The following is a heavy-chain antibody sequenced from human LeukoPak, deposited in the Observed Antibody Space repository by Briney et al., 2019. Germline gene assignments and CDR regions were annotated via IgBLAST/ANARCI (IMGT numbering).Heavy chain of an antibody. V-gene: IGHV5-51*01. CDR1: GYNFTSYW. J-gene: IGHJ3*02. CDR2: IYPGDSDT. D-gene: IGHD2-15*01. Sequence: GGSLKISCKSSGYNFTSYWIGWVRQMPGKGLEWMGLIYPGDSDTRYSPSFRGQVTISADKSFSTAYLQWSSLKDSDTAMYYCARSYCNGGSYYTLFDAFDIWGQGTVVTVSS. CDR3: ARSYCNGGSYYTLFDAFDI.